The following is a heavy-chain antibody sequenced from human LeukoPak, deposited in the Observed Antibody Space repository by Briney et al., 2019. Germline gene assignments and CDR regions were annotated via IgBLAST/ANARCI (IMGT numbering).Heavy chain of an antibody. J-gene: IGHJ4*02. CDR2: VYYSGST. Sequence: SETLSLTCTVSGGSINSHYWSWVRQPPGKGLEWIGYVYYSGSTNYNPSLKSRVTISVDTSKNQFSLRLSSVTAADTAVYYCARAGGYNSPLNYWGQGTLVTVSS. V-gene: IGHV4-59*11. D-gene: IGHD5-24*01. CDR1: GGSINSHY. CDR3: ARAGGYNSPLNY.